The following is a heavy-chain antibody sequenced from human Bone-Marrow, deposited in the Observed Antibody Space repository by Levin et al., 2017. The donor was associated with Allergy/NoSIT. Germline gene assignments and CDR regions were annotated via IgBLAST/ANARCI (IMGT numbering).Heavy chain of an antibody. J-gene: IGHJ3*02. D-gene: IGHD3-22*01. Sequence: GESLKISCAASGFTLKTYSMNWVRQAPGKGLEWVSYISRSSGTIFYADSVKGRFTISRDNAKNSLFLQMNSLRAEDTALYYCARGISMIEVLSIDAFDIWGQGTLVTVSS. CDR2: ISRSSGTI. CDR3: ARGISMIEVLSIDAFDI. CDR1: GFTLKTYS. V-gene: IGHV3-48*04.